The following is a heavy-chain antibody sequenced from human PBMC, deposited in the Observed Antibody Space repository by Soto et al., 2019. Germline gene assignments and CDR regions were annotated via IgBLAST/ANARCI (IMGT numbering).Heavy chain of an antibody. Sequence: QVQLQQWGAGLLKPSETLSLTCAVYGGSFSGYYWSWIRQPPGKGLEWIGEINHSGSTNYNPSLKSRVTISVDTSKNQFSLKLSSVTAADTAVYYCARGRERIVVLMGSYGMDVWGQGTTVTVSS. J-gene: IGHJ6*02. CDR2: INHSGST. D-gene: IGHD2-2*01. CDR1: GGSFSGYY. V-gene: IGHV4-34*01. CDR3: ARGRERIVVLMGSYGMDV.